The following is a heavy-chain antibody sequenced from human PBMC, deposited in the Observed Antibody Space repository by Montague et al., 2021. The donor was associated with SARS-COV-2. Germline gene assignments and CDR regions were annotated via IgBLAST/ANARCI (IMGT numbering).Heavy chain of an antibody. D-gene: IGHD4-11*01. CDR3: ARTSDSSDY. J-gene: IGHJ4*02. Sequence: NDYAVSVKSRITINPDTSKNQISRQLNSVTPEDTAVYYCARTSDSSDYWGQGTLVTVSS. V-gene: IGHV6-1*01. CDR2: N.